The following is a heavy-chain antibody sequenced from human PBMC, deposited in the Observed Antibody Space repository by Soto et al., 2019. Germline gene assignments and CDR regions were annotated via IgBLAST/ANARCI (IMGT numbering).Heavy chain of an antibody. Sequence: SETLSLTCAVSGGSFTSNNWWTWVRQPPGQGLEWIGEIYRTGSTNYNPSLKSRVSISLDKSENQFSLKVTSLTAADTAVYYCASRDPGTSVDYWGQGTLVTVSS. V-gene: IGHV4-4*02. D-gene: IGHD1-7*01. CDR3: ASRDPGTSVDY. CDR1: GGSFTSNNW. J-gene: IGHJ4*02. CDR2: IYRTGST.